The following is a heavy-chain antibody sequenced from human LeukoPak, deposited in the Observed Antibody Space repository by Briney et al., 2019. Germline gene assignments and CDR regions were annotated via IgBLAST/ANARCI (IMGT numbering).Heavy chain of an antibody. CDR2: ISLYNGNT. Sequence: ASVKVSCKASGYTFTDYYMHWVRQAPGQGLEWMGWISLYNGNTKYAQKLQGRVTVTTDTSTSTAYMELRSLRSDDTAVYYCARDEAYNCDYWGQGTLVTVSS. D-gene: IGHD5-24*01. CDR1: GYTFTDYY. J-gene: IGHJ4*02. CDR3: ARDEAYNCDY. V-gene: IGHV1-18*04.